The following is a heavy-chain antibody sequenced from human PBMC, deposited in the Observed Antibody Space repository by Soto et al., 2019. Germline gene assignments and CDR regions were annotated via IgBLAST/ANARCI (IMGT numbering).Heavy chain of an antibody. J-gene: IGHJ6*02. V-gene: IGHV1-8*01. CDR2: MNPNSGNT. Sequence: GXSVKVSCKASVYTFTSYDINWVRQATGQGLEWMGWMNPNSGNTGYAQKFQGRVTMTRNTSISTVYMELSSLRSEDTAVYNCAGRSVNYLYYGLAVWGQGTTVTVS. D-gene: IGHD6-25*01. CDR1: VYTFTSYD. CDR3: AGRSVNYLYYGLAV.